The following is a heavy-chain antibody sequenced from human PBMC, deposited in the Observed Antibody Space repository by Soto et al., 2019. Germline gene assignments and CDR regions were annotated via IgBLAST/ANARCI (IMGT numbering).Heavy chain of an antibody. D-gene: IGHD2-2*01. CDR3: AREYCNSASGNGPDF. Sequence: ASVKVSCKASGYRLTSYGISWVRQAPGQGLEWMGWISGHDGNTKYTQKVQGRVTVTTDTSTSTAYMDLRSLRSDDTAVYYCAREYCNSASGNGPDFWGQGTLVTVS. CDR2: ISGHDGNT. CDR1: GYRLTSYG. J-gene: IGHJ4*02. V-gene: IGHV1-18*01.